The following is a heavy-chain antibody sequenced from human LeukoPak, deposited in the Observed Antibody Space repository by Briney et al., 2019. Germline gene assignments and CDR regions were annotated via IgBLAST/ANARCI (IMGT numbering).Heavy chain of an antibody. Sequence: ASVKVSCKASGYTFTSYYMHWVRQSPGQGLEWMGIINPSGGSTSYAQKFQGRVTMTRETSTSTVYMELSSLRSEDTAVSYCARDGNDGFDYWGQGTLVTVSS. CDR2: INPSGGST. J-gene: IGHJ4*02. CDR1: GYTFTSYY. V-gene: IGHV1-46*01. CDR3: ARDGNDGFDY. D-gene: IGHD1-1*01.